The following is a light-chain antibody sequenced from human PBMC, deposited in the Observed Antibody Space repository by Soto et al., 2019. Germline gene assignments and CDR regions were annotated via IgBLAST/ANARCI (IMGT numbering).Light chain of an antibody. CDR2: DNS. J-gene: IGLJ2*01. CDR1: SCNIGAGYD. Sequence: QSALTQPPSVSGAPGQRVTISCTGTSCNIGAGYDVHWYQQLPGTAPKLLIYDNSNRPSGVPDRFSGSKSGTSASLTISGLQAEDEADYYCQSYAGSISGFVFGGGTKLTVL. CDR3: QSYAGSISGFV. V-gene: IGLV1-40*01.